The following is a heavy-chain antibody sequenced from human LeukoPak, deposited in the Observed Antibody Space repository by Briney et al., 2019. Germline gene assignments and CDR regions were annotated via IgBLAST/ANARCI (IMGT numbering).Heavy chain of an antibody. J-gene: IGHJ4*02. V-gene: IGHV1-18*01. CDR2: ISAYNGNT. D-gene: IGHD4/OR15-4a*01. CDR1: GGTFSSYA. CDR3: ARDPDYLRTEQDY. Sequence: GAPVKVSCKASGGTFSSYAISWVRQAPGQGLEWMGWISAYNGNTNYAQKLQGRVTMTTDTSTSTAYMELRSLRSDDTAVYYCARDPDYLRTEQDYWGQGTLVTVSS.